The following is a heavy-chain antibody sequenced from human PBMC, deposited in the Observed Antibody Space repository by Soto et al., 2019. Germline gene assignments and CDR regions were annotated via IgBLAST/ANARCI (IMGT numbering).Heavy chain of an antibody. V-gene: IGHV1-69*01. D-gene: IGHD2-2*01. CDR2: IIPIFGTA. J-gene: IGHJ6*02. CDR1: GGTFSSYA. CDR3: ASDIVVVPAAIRIDYYYYGMDV. Sequence: QVQLVQSGAEVKKPGSSVKVSCKASGGTFSSYAIGWVRQAPGQGLEWMGGIIPIFGTANYAQKFQGRVTITADESTSTAYMELSSLRSEDTAVYYCASDIVVVPAAIRIDYYYYGMDVWGQGTTVTVSS.